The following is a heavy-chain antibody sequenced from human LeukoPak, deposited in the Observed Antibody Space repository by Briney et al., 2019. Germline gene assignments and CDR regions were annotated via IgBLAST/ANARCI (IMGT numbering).Heavy chain of an antibody. Sequence: GGSLRLSSAASGFTFSSYWMHWVRQVPGKGLVWVSRINRDGGTTGYSDSVKGRFTISRDNAKNTLYLQMNGLRAEDTAVYYCVSVGDYGDYANYLDYWGQGTLVTVSS. CDR3: VSVGDYGDYANYLDY. D-gene: IGHD4-17*01. CDR2: INRDGGTT. CDR1: GFTFSSYW. V-gene: IGHV3-74*01. J-gene: IGHJ4*02.